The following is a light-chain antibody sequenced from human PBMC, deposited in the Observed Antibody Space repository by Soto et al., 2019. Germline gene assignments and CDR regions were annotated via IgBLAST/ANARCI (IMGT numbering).Light chain of an antibody. V-gene: IGKV3-20*01. Sequence: EFVLTQSPGTLSLSPLERATLSFRASQSVSNNYLAWYQQKPGQAPRLLIYGASNRATGIPDRFSGSGSGTDFTLTISRLGPEDFAVYYCQQYGSSGTFGQGTKVDIK. CDR1: QSVSNNY. J-gene: IGKJ1*01. CDR2: GAS. CDR3: QQYGSSGT.